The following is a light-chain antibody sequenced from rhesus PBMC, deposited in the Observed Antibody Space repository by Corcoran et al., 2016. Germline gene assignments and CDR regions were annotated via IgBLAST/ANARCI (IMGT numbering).Light chain of an antibody. V-gene: IGKV3-10*01. CDR3: YQHSSGYS. Sequence: QVILTQSPATLSLSLGERATLSCRASQSVSSYVAWYQQKPGQAPRFLIFGASGRANGIPDRFSGSGSGTDFTLPISSLGPEDVGVYHCYQHSSGYSFGQGTKVEIK. CDR1: QSVSSY. J-gene: IGKJ2*01. CDR2: GAS.